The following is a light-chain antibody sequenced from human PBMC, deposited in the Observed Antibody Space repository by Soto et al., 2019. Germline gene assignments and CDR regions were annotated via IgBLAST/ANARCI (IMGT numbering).Light chain of an antibody. J-gene: IGLJ2*01. V-gene: IGLV2-11*01. Sequence: QSVLTQPRSVSGSPGQSVTISCSGTSSDVGGYDYVSWYQQHPGKAPKFMIYDVTKRPSGVPDRFSGSTSGDTASLTISGLQAEDEADYYCCSYAGSYTVLFGGGTKLTVL. CDR1: SSDVGGYDY. CDR3: CSYAGSYTVL. CDR2: DVT.